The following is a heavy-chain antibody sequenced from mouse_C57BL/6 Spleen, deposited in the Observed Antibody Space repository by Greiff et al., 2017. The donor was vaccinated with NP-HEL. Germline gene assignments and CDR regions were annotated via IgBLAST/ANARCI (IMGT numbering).Heavy chain of an antibody. V-gene: IGHV1-19*01. Sequence: EVQLQQSGPVLVKPGASVKMSCKASGYTFTDYYMNWVKQSHGKSLEWIGVINPYNGGTSYNQKFTGKATLTVDKSSSTAYMELNSLTSEDSAVYYCARMGSVVATDFDYWGQGTTLTVSS. D-gene: IGHD1-1*01. CDR1: GYTFTDYY. CDR3: ARMGSVVATDFDY. J-gene: IGHJ2*01. CDR2: INPYNGGT.